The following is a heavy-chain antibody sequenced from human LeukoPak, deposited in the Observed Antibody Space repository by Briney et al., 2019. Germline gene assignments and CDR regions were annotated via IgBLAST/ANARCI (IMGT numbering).Heavy chain of an antibody. D-gene: IGHD1-26*01. CDR1: GDSVSRNTAG. CDR3: ARGRGSYFY. CDR2: TYYRSKWYF. Sequence: SQTLSLTCAISGDSVSRNTAGWNWIRQSPSRGLEWLGRTYYRSKWYFDFAPSVTNRITINPDTSKNQFSLKLSSVTAADTAVYYCARGRGSYFYWGQGTLVTVSS. J-gene: IGHJ4*02. V-gene: IGHV6-1*01.